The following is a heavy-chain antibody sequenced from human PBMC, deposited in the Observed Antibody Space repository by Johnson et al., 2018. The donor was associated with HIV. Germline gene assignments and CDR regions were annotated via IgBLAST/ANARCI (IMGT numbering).Heavy chain of an antibody. CDR3: ARRSGYAFDI. J-gene: IGHJ3*02. CDR2: IKWSGGST. Sequence: VQLVESGGGLVQPGGSLRLSCAASGFTFSSYWMSWVRQAPGKRLEWVSGIKWSGGSTGYADSVKARFMISRDNAKNSLYLQMNSLRVEDTAVYYCARRSGYAFDIWGQVTMVTVSS. D-gene: IGHD1-1*01. CDR1: GFTFSSYW. V-gene: IGHV3-20*04.